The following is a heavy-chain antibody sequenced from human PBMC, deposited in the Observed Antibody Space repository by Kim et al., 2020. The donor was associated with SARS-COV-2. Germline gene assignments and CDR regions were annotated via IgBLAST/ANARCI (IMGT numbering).Heavy chain of an antibody. CDR3: ARDQTGAAAGTSLGY. D-gene: IGHD6-13*01. V-gene: IGHV1-46*01. Sequence: QKFQGRVTMTRDTSTSTVYMELSSLRSEDTAVYYCARDQTGAAAGTSLGYWGQGTLVTVSS. J-gene: IGHJ4*02.